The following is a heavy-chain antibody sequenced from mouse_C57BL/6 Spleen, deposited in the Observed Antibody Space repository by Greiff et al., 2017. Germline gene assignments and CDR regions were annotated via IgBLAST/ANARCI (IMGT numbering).Heavy chain of an antibody. CDR2: IYPGDGDT. V-gene: IGHV1-82*01. J-gene: IGHJ2*01. Sequence: QVQLQQSGPELVKPGASVKISCKASGYAFSSSWMNWVKQRPGKGLEWIGRIYPGDGDTNYNGKFKGKATLTADKSSSTAYMQLSSLTSEDSAVXFCARTPLTTVVDFDYWGQGTTLTVSS. D-gene: IGHD1-1*01. CDR1: GYAFSSSW. CDR3: ARTPLTTVVDFDY.